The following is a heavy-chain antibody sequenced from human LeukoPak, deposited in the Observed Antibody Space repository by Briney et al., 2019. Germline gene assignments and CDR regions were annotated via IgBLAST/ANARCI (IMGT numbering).Heavy chain of an antibody. Sequence: ASVKVPCKASGYTFTSYGISWVRQAPGQGLEWMGWISAYNGNTNYAQKLQGRVTMTTDTSTSTAYMELRSLRSDDTAVYYCARDFFTASYGSGSYYNPYYYGMDVWGQGTTVTVSS. CDR1: GYTFTSYG. D-gene: IGHD3-10*01. CDR2: ISAYNGNT. V-gene: IGHV1-18*01. CDR3: ARDFFTASYGSGSYYNPYYYGMDV. J-gene: IGHJ6*02.